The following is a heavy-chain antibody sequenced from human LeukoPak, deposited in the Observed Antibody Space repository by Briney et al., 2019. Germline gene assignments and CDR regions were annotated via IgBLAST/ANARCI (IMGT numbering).Heavy chain of an antibody. Sequence: SETLSLTCTVSGGSLSSYYWSWIRQPPGKGLEWIGYIYYSGSNNYNPSLKSRVTISVDTSKNQFSLKLSSVTAADTAVYYCARGQTRDAFDIWDQGTMVTVSS. D-gene: IGHD3-10*01. J-gene: IGHJ3*02. CDR3: ARGQTRDAFDI. V-gene: IGHV4-59*08. CDR2: IYYSGSN. CDR1: GGSLSSYY.